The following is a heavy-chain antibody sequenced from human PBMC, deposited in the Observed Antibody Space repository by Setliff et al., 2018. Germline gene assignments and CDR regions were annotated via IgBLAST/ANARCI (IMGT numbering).Heavy chain of an antibody. CDR1: GYTFTTYA. CDR2: INTNTGNP. J-gene: IGHJ6*03. Sequence: ASVKVSCKASGYTFTTYAMGWMRQAPGQRLEWMGWINTNTGNPSYAQGFTGRFVFSLDTSVSTAYLQISSLKPEDTDVYYCARASRFGTVKWRGDYYMDVWGKGTTVTVSS. V-gene: IGHV7-4-1*02. CDR3: ARASRFGTVKWRGDYYMDV. D-gene: IGHD3-10*01.